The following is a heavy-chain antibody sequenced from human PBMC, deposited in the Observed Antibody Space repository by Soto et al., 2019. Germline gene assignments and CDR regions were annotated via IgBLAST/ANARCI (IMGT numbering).Heavy chain of an antibody. CDR3: AREGGSGPYYFDY. CDR2: INPNSGGT. V-gene: IGHV1-2*04. D-gene: IGHD6-19*01. CDR1: GYTFTGYY. Sequence: ASVKVSCKASGYTFTGYYMHWVRRAPGQGLEWMGWINPNSGGTNYAQKFQGWVTMTRDTSISTAYMELSRLRSDDTAVYYCAREGGSGPYYFDYWGQGTLVTVSS. J-gene: IGHJ4*02.